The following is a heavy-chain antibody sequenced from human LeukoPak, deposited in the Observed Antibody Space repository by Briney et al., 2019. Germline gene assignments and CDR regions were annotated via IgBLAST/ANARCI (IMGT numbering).Heavy chain of an antibody. Sequence: PGGSLRLSCATSGFTFSSYAMNWVRQAPGKGLEWVSGISGSGGSTYYADSVKGRFTISRDNPKNTLYLQMYSLRAEDTAVYYCAKATTTVTTRFDYWGQGTLVTVSS. CDR1: GFTFSSYA. CDR3: AKATTTVTTRFDY. CDR2: ISGSGGST. J-gene: IGHJ4*02. D-gene: IGHD4-17*01. V-gene: IGHV3-23*01.